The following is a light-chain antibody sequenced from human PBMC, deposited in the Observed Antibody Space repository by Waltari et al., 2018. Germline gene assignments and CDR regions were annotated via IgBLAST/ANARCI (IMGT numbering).Light chain of an antibody. CDR3: SSHAGSTAV. CDR2: DVL. Sequence: QSVLPQPPSVPGSPGQSVTMPRIATRSDIGSYNFFSWYQQHPAKAPKLVIYDVLTRPSGVPDRFSGSKSGNTASLTVSGLQAEDEADYYCSSHAGSTAVFGGGTKLTVL. J-gene: IGLJ2*01. V-gene: IGLV2-8*01. CDR1: RSDIGSYNF.